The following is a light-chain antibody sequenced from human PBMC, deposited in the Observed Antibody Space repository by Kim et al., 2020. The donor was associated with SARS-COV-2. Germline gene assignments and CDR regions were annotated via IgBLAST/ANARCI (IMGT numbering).Light chain of an antibody. CDR2: GAS. V-gene: IGKV3-15*01. CDR3: QQYNNWPGT. Sequence: VSPGERATLSCRASRSVSSNLAWYQQKPGQAPRLLIYGASTRATGIPARFSGSGSGTEFTLTISSLQSEDFAVYYCQQYNNWPGTFGQGTKLEI. J-gene: IGKJ2*01. CDR1: RSVSSN.